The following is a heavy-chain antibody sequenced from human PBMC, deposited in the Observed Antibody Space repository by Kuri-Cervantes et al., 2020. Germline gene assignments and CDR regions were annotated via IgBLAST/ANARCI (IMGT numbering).Heavy chain of an antibody. CDR3: AKDMGVGAAAGPFDY. J-gene: IGHJ4*02. D-gene: IGHD6-13*01. CDR1: GFTFDDYA. CDR2: ISWNSGSI. Sequence: SLKISCAASGFTFDDYAMHWVRRAPGKGLEWVSGISWNSGSIGYADSVKGRFTISRDNAKNSLYLQMNSLRAEDTALYYCAKDMGVGAAAGPFDYWGQGTLVTVSS. V-gene: IGHV3-9*01.